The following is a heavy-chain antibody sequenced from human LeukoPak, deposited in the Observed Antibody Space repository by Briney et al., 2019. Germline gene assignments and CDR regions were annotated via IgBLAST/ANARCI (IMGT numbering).Heavy chain of an antibody. CDR2: ISYDAGNK. V-gene: IGHV3-30*18. CDR3: AKDRGTSSSAYGMDV. D-gene: IGHD6-6*01. J-gene: IGHJ6*02. Sequence: PGGSLRLSCAASGFTFSSYGMHWVRQAPGKGLEWVAVISYDAGNKYSADSVKGRFTIFRDNSQNTLYLQMNSLRAEDTAVYYCAKDRGTSSSAYGMDVWGQGTTVTVSS. CDR1: GFTFSSYG.